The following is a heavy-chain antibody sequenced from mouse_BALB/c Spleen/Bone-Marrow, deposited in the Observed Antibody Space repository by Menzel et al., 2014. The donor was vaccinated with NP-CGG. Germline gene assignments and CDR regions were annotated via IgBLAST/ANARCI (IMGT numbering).Heavy chain of an antibody. D-gene: IGHD2-10*01. V-gene: IGHV1-18*01. CDR2: INPYNGGT. CDR3: ARGPYYGYYFDY. Sequence: VQLQQSGPELVKPGASMKISCKASGYSFTGYTMNWVKQSHGENLEWIGLINPYNGGTSYNQKFKGKATLTVDKSSSTAYMELLSLTSEDSAVYYCARGPYYGYYFDYWGQGTTLTVSS. J-gene: IGHJ2*01. CDR1: GYSFTGYT.